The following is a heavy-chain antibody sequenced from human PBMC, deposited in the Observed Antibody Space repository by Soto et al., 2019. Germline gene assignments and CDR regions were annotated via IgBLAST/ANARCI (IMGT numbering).Heavy chain of an antibody. J-gene: IGHJ4*02. CDR3: VARRYCSGGSCPDYFDY. D-gene: IGHD2-15*01. CDR2: IIPIFGTT. CDR1: GTTFSSYA. V-gene: IGHV1-69*01. Sequence: QVQVVQSGAEVKKPGSSVKVSCKASGTTFSSYAISWVRQAPGQGLEWMGGIIPIFGTTNYPQQFQGRLTITADESTSTAYMELSSLTSEDTAVYYCVARRYCSGGSCPDYFDYWGQGTLVTVSS.